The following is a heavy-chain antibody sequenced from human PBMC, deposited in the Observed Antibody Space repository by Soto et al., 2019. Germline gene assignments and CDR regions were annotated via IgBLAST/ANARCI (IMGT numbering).Heavy chain of an antibody. J-gene: IGHJ4*02. V-gene: IGHV4-31*03. CDR3: ASATTVTTLFYY. CDR2: IYYSGST. Sequence: SETLSLTCTVSGGSISSGGYYWSWIRQHPGKGLEWIGYIYYSGSTYYNPSLKSRVTISVDTSKNQFSLKLSSVTAADTAVYYCASATTVTTLFYYWGQGTLVTVSS. CDR1: GGSISSGGYY. D-gene: IGHD4-17*01.